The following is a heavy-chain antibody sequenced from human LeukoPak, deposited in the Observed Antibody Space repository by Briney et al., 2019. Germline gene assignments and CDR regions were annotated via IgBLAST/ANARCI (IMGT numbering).Heavy chain of an antibody. CDR2: MNPNSGNT. CDR3: ARGPLGQLVRYYYYMDV. Sequence: ASVKVSCKASGYTFTSYDINWVRQATGQGLEWMGWMNPNSGNTGYAQKFQGRVTITRNTSISTAYMELSSLRSEDTAVYYCARGPLGQLVRYYYYMDVWGKGTTVTVSS. J-gene: IGHJ6*03. D-gene: IGHD6-6*01. V-gene: IGHV1-8*03. CDR1: GYTFTSYD.